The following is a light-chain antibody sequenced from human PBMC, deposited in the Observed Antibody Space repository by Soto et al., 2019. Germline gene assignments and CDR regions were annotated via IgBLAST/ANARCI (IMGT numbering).Light chain of an antibody. V-gene: IGLV2-14*03. J-gene: IGLJ2*01. CDR3: SSYAGSNTVV. CDR1: SSDVGRYNY. Sequence: QSVLTQPASVSGSPGQSITISCTGTSSDVGRYNYVSWYQQHPGKAPKLMIYDVSHRPSGISYRFSGSKSANTASLTISGLQAEDEADYYCSSYAGSNTVVFGGGTKVTVL. CDR2: DVS.